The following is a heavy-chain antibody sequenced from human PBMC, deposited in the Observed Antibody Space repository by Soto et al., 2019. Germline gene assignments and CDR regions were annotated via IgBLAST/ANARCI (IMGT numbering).Heavy chain of an antibody. CDR2: IYYSGST. Sequence: PSETLSLTCTVSGGSISSYYWSWIRQPPGKGLEWIGYIYYSGSTNYNPSLKSRVTISVDTSKNQFSLKLSSVTAADTAVYYCARRLAYGDYAILDYWGQGTLVTVSS. D-gene: IGHD4-17*01. V-gene: IGHV4-59*08. J-gene: IGHJ4*02. CDR1: GGSISSYY. CDR3: ARRLAYGDYAILDY.